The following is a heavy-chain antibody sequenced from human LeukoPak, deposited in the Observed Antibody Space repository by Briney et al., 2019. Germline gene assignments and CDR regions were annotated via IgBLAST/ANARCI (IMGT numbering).Heavy chain of an antibody. CDR1: GGSISSSLYY. D-gene: IGHD3-22*01. CDR3: ARVTGYMIEDYFDY. Sequence: PSETLSLTCTVSGGSISSSLYYWGWIRQPPEKGLQWIGNIYYSGSTYYNPSLKSRVTISVDTSKNQFSLKLRSVTAADTAVYYCARVTGYMIEDYFDYWGQGTLVTVSS. J-gene: IGHJ4*02. CDR2: IYYSGST. V-gene: IGHV4-39*07.